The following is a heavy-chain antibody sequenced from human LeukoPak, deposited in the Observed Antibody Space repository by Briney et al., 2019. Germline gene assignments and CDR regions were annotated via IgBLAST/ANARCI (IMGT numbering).Heavy chain of an antibody. V-gene: IGHV4-59*01. CDR3: ARFLGSGIRYFDY. Sequence: SQTLSLTCTVSGGSISSYYWSWIRQPPGKGLEWIGYIYHSGSTDYNPSLKSRVTISVDTSKNQFSLKPRSVTAADTAVYYCARFLGSGIRYFDYWGQGTLVTVSS. J-gene: IGHJ4*02. CDR1: GGSISSYY. CDR2: IYHSGST. D-gene: IGHD3-16*01.